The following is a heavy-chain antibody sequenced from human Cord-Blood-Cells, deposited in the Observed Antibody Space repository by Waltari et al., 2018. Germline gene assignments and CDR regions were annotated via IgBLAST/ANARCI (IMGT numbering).Heavy chain of an antibody. D-gene: IGHD6-6*01. J-gene: IGHJ2*01. V-gene: IGHV4-34*01. CDR1: GGSFSGYY. CDR3: ARGRIAARHLYWYFDL. Sequence: QVQLQQWGAGLLKPSETLSLTCAVYGGSFSGYYWSWIRQPPGKGLEWIGEINHSGSNNYTPSIKSRVTISVDTSKNQFSLKLSSVTAADTAVYYCARGRIAARHLYWYFDLWGRGTLVTVSS. CDR2: INHSGSN.